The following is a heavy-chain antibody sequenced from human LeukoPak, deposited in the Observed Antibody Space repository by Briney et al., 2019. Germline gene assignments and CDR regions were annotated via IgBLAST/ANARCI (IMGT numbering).Heavy chain of an antibody. Sequence: GSLRLSCAASGFTFSSYSMNWVRQAPGKGLEWVSSISSSSSYIYYADSVKGRFTISRDNAKNSLYLQMNSLRAEDTAVYYCARSRWGSGWYGFDYWGQGTLVTVSS. V-gene: IGHV3-21*01. J-gene: IGHJ4*02. D-gene: IGHD6-19*01. CDR1: GFTFSSYS. CDR3: ARSRWGSGWYGFDY. CDR2: ISSSSSYI.